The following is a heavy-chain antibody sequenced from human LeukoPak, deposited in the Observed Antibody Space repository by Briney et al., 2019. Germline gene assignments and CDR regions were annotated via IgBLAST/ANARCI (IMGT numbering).Heavy chain of an antibody. Sequence: ASVKVSCKASGYTFTSYGISWVRQAPGQGLEWMGWISAYNGNTNYAQKLQGRVTMTTDTSTSTAYMELRSLRSDDTAVYYCARKDDGSSWPRYYYYYGMDVWGQGTTDTVSS. CDR2: ISAYNGNT. CDR1: GYTFTSYG. CDR3: ARKDDGSSWPRYYYYYGMDV. J-gene: IGHJ6*02. V-gene: IGHV1-18*01. D-gene: IGHD6-13*01.